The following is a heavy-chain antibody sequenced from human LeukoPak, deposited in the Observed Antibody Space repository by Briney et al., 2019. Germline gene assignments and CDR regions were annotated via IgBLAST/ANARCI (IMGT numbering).Heavy chain of an antibody. V-gene: IGHV4-59*01. CDR3: ARENNYFDY. CDR2: VYYSGST. Sequence: PSETLSLTCAVPGGSITTYYWSWIRQPPGKGLEWVGYVYYSGSTNYNPSLKSRVTISVDTSKNQFSLKLNSVTAADTAVYYCARENNYFDYWGQGTLVTVSS. CDR1: GGSITTYY. J-gene: IGHJ4*02.